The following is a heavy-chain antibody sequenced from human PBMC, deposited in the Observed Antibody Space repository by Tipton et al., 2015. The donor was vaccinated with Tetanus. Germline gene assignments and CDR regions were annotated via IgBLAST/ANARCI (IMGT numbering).Heavy chain of an antibody. CDR2: ITSRAYRGTK. CDR1: GFSFGDYA. D-gene: IGHD2-21*02. Sequence: SLRLSCITSGFSFGDYALRWVRQAPGKGLEWVGFITSRAYRGTKAYAASVKGRFTISRDDSKSIAYLQMNSLKTEDTAVYYCTRNGVVTAIPFDYWGQGTLVTVSS. CDR3: TRNGVVTAIPFDY. V-gene: IGHV3-49*04. J-gene: IGHJ4*02.